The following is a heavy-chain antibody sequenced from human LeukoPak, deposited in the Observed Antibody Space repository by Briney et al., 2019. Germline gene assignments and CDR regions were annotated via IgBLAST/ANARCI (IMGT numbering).Heavy chain of an antibody. J-gene: IGHJ3*02. CDR3: AKDTSIAARPDFAFDI. V-gene: IGHV3-23*01. Sequence: PGGSLRLSCAASGFTFSSYAMSWVRQAPGKGLEWVSAISGSGGSTYYTDSVKGRFTISRDNSKNTLYLQMNSLRAEDTAVYYCAKDTSIAARPDFAFDIWGQGTMVTVSS. CDR1: GFTFSSYA. CDR2: ISGSGGST. D-gene: IGHD6-6*01.